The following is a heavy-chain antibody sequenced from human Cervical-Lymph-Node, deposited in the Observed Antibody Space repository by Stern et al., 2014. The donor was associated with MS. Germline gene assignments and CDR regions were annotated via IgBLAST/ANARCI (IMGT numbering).Heavy chain of an antibody. V-gene: IGHV1-18*01. Sequence: QVQLVQSGAEVKKPGASVTVSCKASGYTFTKYGLNWVRQAPGQGLEWMGWISPYSGRTSYAQRFQGRVTVTADTSSTTVNMELRSLRSDDTAVYYCARDEDGSYDLVTGYYPFDYWGQGTRVTVSS. CDR2: ISPYSGRT. J-gene: IGHJ4*02. CDR1: GYTFTKYG. D-gene: IGHD3-9*01. CDR3: ARDEDGSYDLVTGYYPFDY.